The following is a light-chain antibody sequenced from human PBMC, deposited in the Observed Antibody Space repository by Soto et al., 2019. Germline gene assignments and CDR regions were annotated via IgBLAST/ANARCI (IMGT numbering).Light chain of an antibody. CDR3: QRYNSAPRT. CDR1: QGISHY. CDR2: GAS. Sequence: EIQMTHSPSSLSASVGDRVTITCRASQGISHYLAWYQQKPGKPPTLLMYGASTLQSGVPSRFSGSGSGTDFTLTISSLQPEDVAVYYCQRYNSAPRTFGQGTKVEIK. V-gene: IGKV1-27*01. J-gene: IGKJ1*01.